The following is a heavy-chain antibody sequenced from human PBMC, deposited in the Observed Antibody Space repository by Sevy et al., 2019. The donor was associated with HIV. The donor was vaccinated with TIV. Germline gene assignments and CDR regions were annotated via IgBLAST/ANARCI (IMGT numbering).Heavy chain of an antibody. V-gene: IGHV3-23*01. CDR1: GFTFSNYA. J-gene: IGHJ4*02. D-gene: IGHD5-18*01. Sequence: GGSLRLSCGASGFTFSNYAMSWVRQAPGKGPEWVSGINKGGSTYYADSVKGRFTISRDNSKKMVFLQMNSLGAEDTAVYYCASGDTTMITDLDYWGQGALVTVSS. CDR2: INKGGST. CDR3: ASGDTTMITDLDY.